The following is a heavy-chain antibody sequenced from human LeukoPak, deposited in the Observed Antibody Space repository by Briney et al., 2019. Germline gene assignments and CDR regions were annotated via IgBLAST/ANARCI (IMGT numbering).Heavy chain of an antibody. CDR1: GYTFTSYY. J-gene: IGHJ4*02. CDR2: INPSGGST. CDR3: ARVADSSGYYSLFDY. D-gene: IGHD3-22*01. Sequence: GASVTVSCKASGYTFTSYYMHWVRQAPGQGLEWMGIINPSGGSTSYAQKFQGRVTMTRDTSTSTVYMELSSLRSEDTAVYYCARVADSSGYYSLFDYWGQGTLVTVSS. V-gene: IGHV1-46*01.